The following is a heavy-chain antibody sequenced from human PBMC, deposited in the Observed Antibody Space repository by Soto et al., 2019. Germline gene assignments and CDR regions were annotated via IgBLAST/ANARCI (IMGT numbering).Heavy chain of an antibody. V-gene: IGHV3-30*18. Sequence: QVQLVESGGGVVQPGRSLRLSCAASGFTFSSYGMHWVRQAPGKGLEWVAVISYDGSNKYYADSVKGRFTISRDNSKNTLYLHMNSLRAEDTAVYYCAKVVAGDLFDYWGQGTLVTVSS. D-gene: IGHD6-19*01. CDR3: AKVVAGDLFDY. CDR1: GFTFSSYG. CDR2: ISYDGSNK. J-gene: IGHJ4*02.